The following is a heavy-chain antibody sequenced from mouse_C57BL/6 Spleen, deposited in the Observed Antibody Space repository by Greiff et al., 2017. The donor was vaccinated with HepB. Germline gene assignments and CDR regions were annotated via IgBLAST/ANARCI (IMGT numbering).Heavy chain of an antibody. Sequence: VQLQQPGAELVKPGASVKLSCKASGYTFTSYWMHWVKQRPGQGLEWIGMIHPNSGSTNYNEKFKSKATLTVDKSSSTAYMQLSSLTSEDSAVYYCARDHYGSSYDWYFDVWGTGTTVTVSS. V-gene: IGHV1-64*01. CDR1: GYTFTSYW. D-gene: IGHD1-1*01. J-gene: IGHJ1*03. CDR3: ARDHYGSSYDWYFDV. CDR2: IHPNSGST.